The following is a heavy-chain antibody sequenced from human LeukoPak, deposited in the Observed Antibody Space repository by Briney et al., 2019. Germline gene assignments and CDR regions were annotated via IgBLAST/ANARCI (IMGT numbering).Heavy chain of an antibody. Sequence: PSETLSLTCTVYGGSFTYYHWSWIRQPPGKGLEWIGDINHSGSTNYNPALKSRVTISLETSKNQFSLKLNSVTAADTAVYYCARRPDGFDIWGQGTMVTVSS. CDR1: GGSFTYYH. J-gene: IGHJ3*02. V-gene: IGHV4-34*01. CDR3: ARRPDGFDI. CDR2: INHSGST.